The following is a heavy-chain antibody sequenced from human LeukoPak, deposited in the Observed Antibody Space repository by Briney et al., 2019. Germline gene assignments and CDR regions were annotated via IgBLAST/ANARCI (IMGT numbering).Heavy chain of an antibody. J-gene: IGHJ4*02. CDR2: INPNSGDT. CDR3: ARASVTQLWLLDY. CDR1: GYTFTGYY. Sequence: ASVKVSCKASGYTFTGYYMHWVRQAPGQGLEWMGWINPNSGDTNYAQKFQGRVTMTRDTSISTAYMELSRLRSDDTAVYYCARASVTQLWLLDYWGQGTLVTVSS. D-gene: IGHD5-18*01. V-gene: IGHV1-2*02.